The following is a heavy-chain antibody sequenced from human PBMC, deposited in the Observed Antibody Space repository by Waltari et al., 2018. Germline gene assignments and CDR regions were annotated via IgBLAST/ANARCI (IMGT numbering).Heavy chain of an antibody. CDR3: ARDSSHTTVTTWYPTYFQH. V-gene: IGHV1-2*02. D-gene: IGHD4-17*01. J-gene: IGHJ1*01. CDR1: GYTFTGYY. CDR2: INPNSGGT. Sequence: QVQLVQSGAEVKKPGASVKVSCKASGYTFTGYYMHWVRQAPDQGLEWMGWINPNSGGTNYAQKFQGRVTMTRDTSISTAYMELSRLRSDDTAVYYCARDSSHTTVTTWYPTYFQHWGQGTLVTVSS.